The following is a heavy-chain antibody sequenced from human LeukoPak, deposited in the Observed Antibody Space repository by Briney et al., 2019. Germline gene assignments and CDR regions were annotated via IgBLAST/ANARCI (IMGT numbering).Heavy chain of an antibody. CDR2: IDYNGST. D-gene: IGHD3-16*01. CDR1: GVSISSSY. Sequence: SETLSLTCAVSGVSISSSYWSWIRQPPGKGLEWIGYIDYNGSTNYNPPLKSRVTISLDTSKNQFSLKLSSVTAADTAVYYCARGGGDFDYWGQGTLVTVSS. J-gene: IGHJ4*02. CDR3: ARGGGDFDY. V-gene: IGHV4-59*01.